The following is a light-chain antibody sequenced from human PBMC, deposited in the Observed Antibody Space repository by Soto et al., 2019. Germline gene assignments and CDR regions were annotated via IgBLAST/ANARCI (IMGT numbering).Light chain of an antibody. Sequence: QSVLTQPASVSGSPGQSITISCTGTSSDVGGYNYVSWFQHHPGKAPKLIIYEVSYRPSGVSNRFSGYKSGDTASLTISGLQAEDEADYYCSSFTNTITRYAFGTGTKVTVL. CDR2: EVS. V-gene: IGLV2-14*01. CDR3: SSFTNTITRYA. CDR1: SSDVGGYNY. J-gene: IGLJ1*01.